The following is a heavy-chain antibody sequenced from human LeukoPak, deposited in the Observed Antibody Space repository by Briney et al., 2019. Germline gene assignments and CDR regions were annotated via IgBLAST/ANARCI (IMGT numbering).Heavy chain of an antibody. V-gene: IGHV1-18*01. D-gene: IGHD2-2*01. CDR2: ISAYNGNT. CDR1: GYTFTSYG. CDR3: ARDPVDQLLYGGHNWFDP. Sequence: ASLKVSCKASGYTFTSYGISWVRQTPGQGLEWMGWISAYNGNTNYAQKLQGRVTMTTDTSTSTAYMELRSLRSDDTAVYYCARDPVDQLLYGGHNWFDPWGQGTLVTVSS. J-gene: IGHJ5*02.